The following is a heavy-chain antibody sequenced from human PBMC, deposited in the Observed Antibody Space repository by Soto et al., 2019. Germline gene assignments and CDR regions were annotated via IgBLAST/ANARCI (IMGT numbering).Heavy chain of an antibody. CDR3: ARSCISASCYGDYYGMDV. CDR1: GYSISSSNW. V-gene: IGHV4-28*01. J-gene: IGHJ6*02. D-gene: IGHD2-2*01. Sequence: QVQLQESGPGLVKPSDTLSLTCAVSGYSISSSNWWGWIRQPPGKGLEWIGYIYYSGSTYYNPSLNCRVIMSVGTSKNQFSHKLCSLTAVDTAVYYCARSCISASCYGDYYGMDVWGQGTTVTVSS. CDR2: IYYSGST.